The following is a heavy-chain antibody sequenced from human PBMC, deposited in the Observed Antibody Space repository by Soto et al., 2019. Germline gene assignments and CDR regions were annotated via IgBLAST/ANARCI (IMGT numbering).Heavy chain of an antibody. D-gene: IGHD6-13*01. Sequence: PSETLSLTCTVSGGSISSSSYYWGWIRQPPGKGLEWIGSIYYSGSTYYNPSLKSRVTISVDTSKNQFSLKLSSVTAADTAVYYCARQDFQQLVDFDYWGQGTLVTVSS. J-gene: IGHJ4*02. CDR1: GGSISSSSYY. V-gene: IGHV4-39*01. CDR3: ARQDFQQLVDFDY. CDR2: IYYSGST.